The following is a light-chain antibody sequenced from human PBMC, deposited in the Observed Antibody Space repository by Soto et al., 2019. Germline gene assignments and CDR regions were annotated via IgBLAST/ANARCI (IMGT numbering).Light chain of an antibody. J-gene: IGKJ1*01. CDR3: QQYYDVPQI. Sequence: DIVMTQSPDSMAVSLGERATINCKSSQSILYSPNNKNSLAWYQQKPGQPPKLLIYWASTRESGVPDRFSGSGSGTDFTLTISSLQDEDVAVYYCQQYYDVPQIFGQGTKVEIK. CDR2: WAS. CDR1: QSILYSPNNKNS. V-gene: IGKV4-1*01.